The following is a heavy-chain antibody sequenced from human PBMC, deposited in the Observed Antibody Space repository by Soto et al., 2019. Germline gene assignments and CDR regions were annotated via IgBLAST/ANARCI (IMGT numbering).Heavy chain of an antibody. J-gene: IGHJ6*02. Sequence: VKVSCKASGYTFTSYYMHWVRQAPGQGLEWMGIINPSGGSTSYAQKFQGRVTMTRDTSTSTVYMELSSLRSEDTAVYYCARGANIYDFWSGFGTGYYYGMDVWGQGTTVTVSS. CDR3: ARGANIYDFWSGFGTGYYYGMDV. CDR2: INPSGGST. D-gene: IGHD3-3*01. V-gene: IGHV1-46*01. CDR1: GYTFTSYY.